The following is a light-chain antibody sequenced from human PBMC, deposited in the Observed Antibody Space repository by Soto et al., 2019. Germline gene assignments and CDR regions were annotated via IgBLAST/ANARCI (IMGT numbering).Light chain of an antibody. J-gene: IGLJ2*01. V-gene: IGLV1-40*01. CDR2: GNS. Sequence: QPVLTQPPSVPGAPGQRVTISCTGSSSNIGAGYDVHWYQQLPGTAPKLLIYGNSNRPSGVPDRFSGSKSGTSASLAITGLQAEDEADYYCQSYDSSLSGVVFGGGTQLTVL. CDR1: SSNIGAGYD. CDR3: QSYDSSLSGVV.